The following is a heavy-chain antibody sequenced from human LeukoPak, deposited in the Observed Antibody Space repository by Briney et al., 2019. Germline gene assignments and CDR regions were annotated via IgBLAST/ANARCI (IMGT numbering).Heavy chain of an antibody. CDR1: GGSISSYY. J-gene: IGHJ5*02. CDR3: ARVKGWFDP. V-gene: IGHV4-59*12. Sequence: SETLSLTCTVSGGSISSYYWSWIRQPPGKGLEWIGYIYNSGSTYYNPSLKSRVTISVDTSKNQFSLKLSSVTAADTAVYYCARVKGWFDPWGQGTLVTVSS. CDR2: IYNSGST.